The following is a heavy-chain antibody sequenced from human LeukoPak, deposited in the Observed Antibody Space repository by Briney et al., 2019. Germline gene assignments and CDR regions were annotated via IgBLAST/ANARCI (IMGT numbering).Heavy chain of an antibody. D-gene: IGHD3-22*01. J-gene: IGHJ4*02. CDR3: AKVDGSGNSVFDY. Sequence: PGGSLRLSCAASGVTFSSYSMNWVRQAPGKGLEWVSSISSSSSYIYYADSVKGRFTISRDNAKNTLYLQMNSLRVEDTATYYCAKVDGSGNSVFDYWGQGTLVPVSS. CDR1: GVTFSSYS. CDR2: ISSSSSYI. V-gene: IGHV3-21*01.